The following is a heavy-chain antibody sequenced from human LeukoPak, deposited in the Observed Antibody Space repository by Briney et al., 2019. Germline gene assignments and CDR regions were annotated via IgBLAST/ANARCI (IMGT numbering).Heavy chain of an antibody. D-gene: IGHD3-10*01. V-gene: IGHV4-34*01. CDR2: INHSGST. Sequence: PSETLSLTCAVYGGSFRGYYWSWIRQPSGKGLEWIGEINHSGSTNYNPSLKSRVTISVDTSKNQFSLKLSSVTAADTAVYYCARVRPKYYYGSGSYYKGGQARYFHYWGQGTLVTVSS. CDR3: ARVRPKYYYGSGSYYKGGQARYFHY. J-gene: IGHJ4*02. CDR1: GGSFRGYY.